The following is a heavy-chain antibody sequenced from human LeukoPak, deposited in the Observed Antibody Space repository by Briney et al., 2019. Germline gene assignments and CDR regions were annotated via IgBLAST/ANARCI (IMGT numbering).Heavy chain of an antibody. Sequence: SETLSLTCTVSGRSISSYYCSCLRQPPGKGLEWLGYIYYSESTNYNPSLESRVTISVDTSKNHFSLKLSSVTGADTAVYYCARDLGYDSSGYYLWGEGTLVSVSS. CDR1: GRSISSYY. CDR2: IYYSEST. V-gene: IGHV4-59*01. D-gene: IGHD3-22*01. CDR3: ARDLGYDSSGYYL. J-gene: IGHJ4*02.